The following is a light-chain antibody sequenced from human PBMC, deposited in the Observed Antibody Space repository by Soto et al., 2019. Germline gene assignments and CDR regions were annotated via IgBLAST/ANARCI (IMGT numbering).Light chain of an antibody. V-gene: IGKV1-5*01. CDR3: QQYNSYSLT. CDR1: QSIRSW. Sequence: DTQVTQSPSTLSASVGDRVTITCRASQSIRSWLAWYQQKPGKAPKLLIYDASSLESGVPPRFSGSGSGTEFTLTISSLQPDDFATYYCQQYNSYSLTFGQGTKVDIK. CDR2: DAS. J-gene: IGKJ1*01.